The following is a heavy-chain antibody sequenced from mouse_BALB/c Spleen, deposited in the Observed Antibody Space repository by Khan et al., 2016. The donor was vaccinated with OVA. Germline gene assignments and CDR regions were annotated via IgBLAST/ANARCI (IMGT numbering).Heavy chain of an antibody. V-gene: IGHV1-5*01. CDR2: IYPGNSDT. CDR1: GYSFTSYL. CDR3: ARGGYSSFVY. J-gene: IGHJ3*01. Sequence: EVQLQQSGTVLARPGASVKMSCKASGYSFTSYLIHWVKQRPGQGLEWIGDIYPGNSDTTYNLKFKDKAKLTTGTSANTAYMELSSLTNEDSEVYDCARGGYSSFVYWGQGTLVTVSA. D-gene: IGHD1-3*01.